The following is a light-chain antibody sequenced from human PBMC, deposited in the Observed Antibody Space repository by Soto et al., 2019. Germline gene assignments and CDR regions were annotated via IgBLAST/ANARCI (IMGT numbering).Light chain of an antibody. J-gene: IGKJ1*01. V-gene: IGKV3-15*01. CDR3: QQYNNWPPGT. Sequence: EIVMTQSPATLSVSPGERATLYCRASQSVSSNLAWYQQKPGQAPRLLIYGASTRATGIPARFSGSGSGTEFTLTISSLQSEDFATYYCQQYNNWPPGTFGQGTKVDIK. CDR1: QSVSSN. CDR2: GAS.